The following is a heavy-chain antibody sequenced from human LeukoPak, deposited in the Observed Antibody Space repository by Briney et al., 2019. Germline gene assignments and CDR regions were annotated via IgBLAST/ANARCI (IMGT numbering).Heavy chain of an antibody. D-gene: IGHD3-22*01. V-gene: IGHV4-61*02. CDR3: ASYYYDSSGSLNDY. Sequence: SQTLSLTCTVSGGSISSGSYYWSWIRQPAGTGLEWIGRIYTSGSTNYDPSLKSRVTISVDTSKYQFSLKLSSVTAADTAVYYCASYYYDSSGSLNDYWGQGTLVTVSS. CDR1: GGSISSGSYY. J-gene: IGHJ4*02. CDR2: IYTSGST.